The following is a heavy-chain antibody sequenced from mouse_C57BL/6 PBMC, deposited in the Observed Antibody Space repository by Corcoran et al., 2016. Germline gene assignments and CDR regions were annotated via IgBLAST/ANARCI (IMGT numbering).Heavy chain of an antibody. D-gene: IGHD2-3*01. CDR3: ARDDGYSFAY. Sequence: QIQLVQSGPELKKPGETVKISCKASGYTFTTYGMSWVKQAPGKGLKWMGWINTYSGVPTYADDFKGRFAFSLETSASTAYLQINNLKNEDTATYFCARDDGYSFAYWGQGTLVTVSA. J-gene: IGHJ3*01. CDR2: INTYSGVP. CDR1: GYTFTTYG. V-gene: IGHV9-3*01.